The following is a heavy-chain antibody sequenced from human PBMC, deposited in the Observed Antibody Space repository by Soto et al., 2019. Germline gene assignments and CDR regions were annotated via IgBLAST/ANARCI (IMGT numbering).Heavy chain of an antibody. V-gene: IGHV1-69*12. Sequence: QVQLVQSGAEVKKPESSVKVSCKAPGGTFSTYAISWVRQAPGQGLEWMGGIIPMFGTANYAQRFQDSVTITADESTNKVYMELSSLRAEDTAVYFFESGRQLWLRRINNGYSGGGQGTLVTVSS. CDR3: ESGRQLWLRRINNGYSG. D-gene: IGHD5-12*01. J-gene: IGHJ4*02. CDR1: GGTFSTYA. CDR2: IIPMFGTA.